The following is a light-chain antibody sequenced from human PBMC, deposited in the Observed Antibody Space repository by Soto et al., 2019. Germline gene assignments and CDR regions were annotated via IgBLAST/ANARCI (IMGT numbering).Light chain of an antibody. Sequence: DLQMTQSPSFLSASVGDSVTITCRASQSISSNLNWDQQKPGKAPKLLSYAASSLQGGVPSRFSGSGSGTDFTLTISSLQREDCAVYCCQQSSSSVLTVGGKTKVELK. CDR3: QQSSSSVLT. CDR1: QSISSN. V-gene: IGKV1-39*01. J-gene: IGKJ4*01. CDR2: AAS.